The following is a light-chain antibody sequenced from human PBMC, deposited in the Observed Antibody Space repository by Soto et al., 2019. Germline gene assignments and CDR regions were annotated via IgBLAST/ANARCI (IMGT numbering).Light chain of an antibody. CDR2: AVS. CDR1: QGIRND. J-gene: IGKJ1*01. V-gene: IGKV1-17*01. CDR3: QQYNSYPST. Sequence: DNQMTQSPSPLSASVGDRVTITCLASQGIRNDLGWYQQKPGKAPKRLIYAVSSLQSGVPSRFSGSGSGTDCTLTITSLQPDDVSTYYCQQYNSYPSTLGQGTKVDIK.